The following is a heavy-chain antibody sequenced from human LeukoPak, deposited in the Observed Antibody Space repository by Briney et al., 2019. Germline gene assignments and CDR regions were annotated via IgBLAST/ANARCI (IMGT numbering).Heavy chain of an antibody. Sequence: SVKVSCKASGGTFSSYAISWVRQAPGQGLEWMGGIIPIFGTANYAQKFQGRVTITADESTSTAHMELSSLRSEDTAVYYCARRGDLFWFDPWGQGTLVTVSS. CDR1: GGTFSSYA. CDR2: IIPIFGTA. CDR3: ARRGDLFWFDP. V-gene: IGHV1-69*13. J-gene: IGHJ5*02.